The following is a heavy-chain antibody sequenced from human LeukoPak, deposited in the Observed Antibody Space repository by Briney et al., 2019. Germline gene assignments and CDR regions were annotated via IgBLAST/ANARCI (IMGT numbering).Heavy chain of an antibody. J-gene: IGHJ4*02. CDR2: IYSGGST. V-gene: IGHV3-53*04. Sequence: GSPRLSCAASGFTVSSNYMSWVRQAPGKGLEWVSVIYSGGSTYYADSVKGRFTISRHNSKNTLYLQMNSLRAEDTAVYYCARGRDGYNYRLDYWGQGTLITVSS. CDR1: GFTVSSNY. CDR3: ARGRDGYNYRLDY. D-gene: IGHD5-24*01.